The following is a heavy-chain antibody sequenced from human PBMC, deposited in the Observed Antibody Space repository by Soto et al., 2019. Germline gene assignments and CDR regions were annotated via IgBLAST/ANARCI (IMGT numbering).Heavy chain of an antibody. CDR3: TTEDRSYYDSSVYFDY. J-gene: IGHJ4*02. CDR2: IKSKTDGGTI. CDR1: GFTFSNAW. D-gene: IGHD3-22*01. Sequence: GGSLRLSCAASGFTFSNAWMSWVRQAPGKGLEWVGRIKSKTDGGTIDYAAPVKGRFTISRDDSKNTLYLQMNSLKTEDTAVYYCTTEDRSYYDSSVYFDYWGQGTLVTVSS. V-gene: IGHV3-15*01.